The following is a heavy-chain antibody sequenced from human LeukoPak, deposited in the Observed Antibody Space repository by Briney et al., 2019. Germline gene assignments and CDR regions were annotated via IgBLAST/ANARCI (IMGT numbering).Heavy chain of an antibody. D-gene: IGHD4-17*01. CDR3: ARTTSLTASGYDY. CDR2: INPNTGDR. J-gene: IGHJ4*02. Sequence: ASLKVSCKASGYTFTNYHINWVRQAPGQGLEWTGWINPNTGDRGYAQKFQGRVSITSDTSISTAYMELGSPRSEDTAVYFCARTTSLTASGYDYWGQGTLVTVSS. CDR1: GYTFTNYH. V-gene: IGHV1-8*03.